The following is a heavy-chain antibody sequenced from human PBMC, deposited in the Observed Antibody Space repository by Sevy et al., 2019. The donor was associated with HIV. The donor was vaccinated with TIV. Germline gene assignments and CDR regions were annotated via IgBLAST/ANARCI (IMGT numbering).Heavy chain of an antibody. D-gene: IGHD2-15*01. Sequence: GGSLRLSCAGSGFTFGDYAMHWVRQVPGKGLEWVSGISWNSGALDHADSVRGRFTISRDNAKSSLYLQMNSLRLEDTALNNSARAQGYCVVERCYGGSVNAFDFCGQGTMVTVSS. V-gene: IGHV3-9*01. CDR2: ISWNSGAL. CDR3: ARAQGYCVVERCYGGSVNAFDF. CDR1: GFTFGDYA. J-gene: IGHJ3*01.